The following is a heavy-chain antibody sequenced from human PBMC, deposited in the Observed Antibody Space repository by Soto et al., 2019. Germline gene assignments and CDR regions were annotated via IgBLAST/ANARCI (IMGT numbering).Heavy chain of an antibody. Sequence: SETLSLTCAVYGGSFSGYYWSWIRQPPGKGLEWIGEINHSGSTNYNPSLKSRVTISVDTSKNQFSLKLSSVTAADTAVYYCGRAGGDIVVVPAAHIRSLKKGAFDIWGQGTMVTVSS. J-gene: IGHJ3*02. D-gene: IGHD2-2*01. CDR3: GRAGGDIVVVPAAHIRSLKKGAFDI. CDR1: GGSFSGYY. CDR2: INHSGST. V-gene: IGHV4-34*01.